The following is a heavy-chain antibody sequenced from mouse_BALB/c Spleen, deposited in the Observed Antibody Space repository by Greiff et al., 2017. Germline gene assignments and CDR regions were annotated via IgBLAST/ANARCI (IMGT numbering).Heavy chain of an antibody. D-gene: IGHD2-3*01. V-gene: IGHV1-77*01. CDR3: AFYDGYHFDY. CDR2: IYPGSGNT. Sequence: VQGVESGAELARPGASVKLSCKASGYTFTDYYINWVKQRTGQGLEWIGEIYPGSGNTYYNEKFKGKATLTADKSSSTAYMQLSSLTSEDSAVYFCAFYDGYHFDYWGQGTTLTVSS. CDR1: GYTFTDYY. J-gene: IGHJ2*01.